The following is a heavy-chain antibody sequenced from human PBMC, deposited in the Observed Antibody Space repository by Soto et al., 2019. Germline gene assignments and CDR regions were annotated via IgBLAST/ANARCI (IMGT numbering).Heavy chain of an antibody. CDR3: AKGRGSYPLYYGMDV. J-gene: IGHJ6*02. Sequence: HPGGSLRLSCAASGFTFSSYAMSWVRQAPGKGLEWVSAISGSGGSTYYADSVKGRFTISRDNSKNTLYLQMNSLRAEDTAVYYCAKGRGSYPLYYGMDVWGQGTTVTVSS. D-gene: IGHD1-26*01. V-gene: IGHV3-23*01. CDR2: ISGSGGST. CDR1: GFTFSSYA.